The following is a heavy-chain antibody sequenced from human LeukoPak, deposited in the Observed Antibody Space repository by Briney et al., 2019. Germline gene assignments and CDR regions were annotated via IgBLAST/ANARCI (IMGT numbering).Heavy chain of an antibody. J-gene: IGHJ6*02. CDR2: IYYSGST. V-gene: IGHV4-31*03. CDR1: GGSISSGGYY. Sequence: PSETLSLTCTVSGGSISSGGYYWSWIRQHPGKGLEWIGYIYYSGSTYYNPSLKSRVTISVDTSKNQFSLKLSSVTAADTAVYYCARGGAVDYDILTGYYSYYYYGMDVWGQGTTVTVSS. D-gene: IGHD3-9*01. CDR3: ARGGAVDYDILTGYYSYYYYGMDV.